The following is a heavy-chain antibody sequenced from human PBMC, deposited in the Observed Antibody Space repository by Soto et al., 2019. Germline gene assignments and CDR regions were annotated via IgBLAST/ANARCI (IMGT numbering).Heavy chain of an antibody. CDR3: AKSIVVVPAATVGNYYYYGMDV. CDR1: GFTFSSYG. CDR2: ISYDGSNK. Sequence: GGSLRLSCAASGFTFSSYGMHWVRQAPGKGLEWVAVISYDGSNKYYADSVKGRFTISRDNSKNTLYLQMNSLRAEDTAAYYCAKSIVVVPAATVGNYYYYGMDVWGQGTTVTVSS. J-gene: IGHJ6*02. V-gene: IGHV3-30*18. D-gene: IGHD2-2*01.